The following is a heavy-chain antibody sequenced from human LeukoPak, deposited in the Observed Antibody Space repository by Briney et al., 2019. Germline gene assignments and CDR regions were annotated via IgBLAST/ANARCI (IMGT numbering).Heavy chain of an antibody. CDR1: GFTFSSFA. J-gene: IGHJ6*02. Sequence: PGGSLRLSCVASGFTFSSFAMNWVRQAPGKGLEWVSAISGGGDNTYYAASVQGRFTTTRDNSKHTLYLQMNSLRAEDTALYYCATPRSSYYYYGMDVWGQVTTVIVSS. CDR2: ISGGGDNT. CDR3: ATPRSSYYYYGMDV. V-gene: IGHV3-23*01.